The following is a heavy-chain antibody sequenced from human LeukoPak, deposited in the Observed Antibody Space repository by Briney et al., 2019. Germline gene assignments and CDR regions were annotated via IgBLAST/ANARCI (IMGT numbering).Heavy chain of an antibody. D-gene: IGHD3-9*01. V-gene: IGHV4-34*01. Sequence: SETLSLTCAVYGGSFSGYYWSWIRQPPGKGLEWIGEINHSGSTNYNPSLKSRVTISVDTSKNQFSLKLSSVTATDTAVYYCAGARSVLRYFDWLSHNHQPLDYWGQGTLVTVSS. CDR2: INHSGST. CDR3: AGARSVLRYFDWLSHNHQPLDY. CDR1: GGSFSGYY. J-gene: IGHJ4*02.